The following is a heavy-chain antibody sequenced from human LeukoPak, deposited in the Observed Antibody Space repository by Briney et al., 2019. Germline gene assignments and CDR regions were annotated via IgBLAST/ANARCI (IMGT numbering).Heavy chain of an antibody. CDR3: ARDLYYYYMDV. CDR1: GFTFNTYT. CDR2: IYSGGST. V-gene: IGHV3-66*01. J-gene: IGHJ6*03. Sequence: GGSLRLSCAASGFTFNTYTMNWVRQAPGKGLEWVSVIYSGGSTYYADSVKGRFTISRDNSKNTLYLQMNSLRAEDTAVYYCARDLYYYYMDVWGKGITVTISS.